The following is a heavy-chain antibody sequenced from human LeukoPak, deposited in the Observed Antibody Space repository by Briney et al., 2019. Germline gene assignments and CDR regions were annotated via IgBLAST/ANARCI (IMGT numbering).Heavy chain of an antibody. V-gene: IGHV3-74*01. D-gene: IGHD3-22*01. CDR2: ISSDGSTT. J-gene: IGHJ4*02. CDR1: GFAFSSYW. Sequence: GGSLRLSCAVSGFAFSSYWMHWVRQAPGKGLVWVSRISSDGSTTSYADSVKGRFTISRDNAENTLYLQMNSLRAEDTAVYYCARVNYYDTSHFDYWGQGTLVTVSS. CDR3: ARVNYYDTSHFDY.